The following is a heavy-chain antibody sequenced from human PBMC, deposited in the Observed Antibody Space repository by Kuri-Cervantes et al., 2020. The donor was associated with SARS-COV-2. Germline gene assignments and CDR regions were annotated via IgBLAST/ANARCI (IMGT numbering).Heavy chain of an antibody. CDR2: ISYDGSNK. Sequence: GESLKISCAASGFTFSSYAMHWVRQAPGKGLEWVAVISYDGSNKYYADSVKGRFTISRDNSKNTLYLQMNSLRAEDTAVYYCARESTGEGAFDIWGQGTRVTVSS. CDR1: GFTFSSYA. J-gene: IGHJ3*02. CDR3: ARESTGEGAFDI. D-gene: IGHD7-27*01. V-gene: IGHV3-30-3*01.